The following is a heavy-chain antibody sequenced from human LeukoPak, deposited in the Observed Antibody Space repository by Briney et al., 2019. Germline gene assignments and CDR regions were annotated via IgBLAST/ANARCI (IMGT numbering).Heavy chain of an antibody. D-gene: IGHD6-19*01. CDR1: GFSFSSFA. CDR3: ARDRVLVVAGLFEY. V-gene: IGHV3-23*01. CDR2: IDGAASNT. Sequence: PGGSLRLSCRASGFSFSSFAMNWVRQAPGKGLEWVSSIDGAASNTYYADSVKGRFTLSRDKPKNAVFLQMNSLRVEDTAMYYCARDRVLVVAGLFEYWGPGTLVTVSS. J-gene: IGHJ4*02.